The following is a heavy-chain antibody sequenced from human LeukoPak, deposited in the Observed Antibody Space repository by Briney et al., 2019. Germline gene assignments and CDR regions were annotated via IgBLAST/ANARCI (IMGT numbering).Heavy chain of an antibody. D-gene: IGHD3-10*01. CDR2: IYYSGST. Sequence: SETLSLICTVSGGSISSSSYYWGWIRQPPGKGLEWIGSIYYSGSTYYNPSLKSRVTISVDTSKNHFSLKLSSVTAADTAVYYCARQCAGTMVRGVMLGRKPFDPWGQGTLVTVSS. CDR3: ARQCAGTMVRGVMLGRKPFDP. V-gene: IGHV4-39*01. J-gene: IGHJ5*02. CDR1: GGSISSSSYY.